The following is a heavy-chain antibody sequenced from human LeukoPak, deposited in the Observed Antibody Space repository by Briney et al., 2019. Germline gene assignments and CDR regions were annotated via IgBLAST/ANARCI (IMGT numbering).Heavy chain of an antibody. CDR2: ISAYNGNT. CDR1: GYSVTSYG. J-gene: IGHJ4*02. Sequence: ASVRVSCKASGYSVTSYGICGVRQAPGQWLEWMGWISAYNGNTNYAQKLQGRVTMTTDTSTSTAYMELRSLRSDDTAVYYCARGTGDYLEPAVYWGQGTLVTVSS. D-gene: IGHD4-17*01. V-gene: IGHV1-18*01. CDR3: ARGTGDYLEPAVY.